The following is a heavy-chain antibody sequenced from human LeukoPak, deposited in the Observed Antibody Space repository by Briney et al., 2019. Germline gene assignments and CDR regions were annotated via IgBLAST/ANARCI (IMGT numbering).Heavy chain of an antibody. V-gene: IGHV4-39*07. D-gene: IGHD3-10*01. J-gene: IGHJ6*03. CDR1: GGSISSSSYY. CDR3: ARVCGEKIYYYYYMDV. Sequence: PSETLSLTCTVSGGSISSSSYYWGWIRQPPGKGLEWIGSIYYSGSTYYNPSLKSRVTISVDTSKNQFSLKLSSVTAADTAVYYCARVCGEKIYYYYYMDVWGKGTTVTVSS. CDR2: IYYSGST.